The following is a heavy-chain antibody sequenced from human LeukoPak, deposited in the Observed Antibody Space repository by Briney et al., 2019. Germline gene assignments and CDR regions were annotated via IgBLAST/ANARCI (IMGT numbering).Heavy chain of an antibody. CDR3: ARAGYWAATGYATN. V-gene: IGHV1-46*03. Sequence: ASVKVSCKASGYTFTSYYMHWVRQAPGQGLEWMGIINPSGGGTTYAQKFQGRVTMTRDTSTSTVYMALSSLTSEDTAVYYCARAGYWAATGYATNWGQGTLVTVSS. D-gene: IGHD6-13*01. CDR2: INPSGGGT. J-gene: IGHJ4*02. CDR1: GYTFTSYY.